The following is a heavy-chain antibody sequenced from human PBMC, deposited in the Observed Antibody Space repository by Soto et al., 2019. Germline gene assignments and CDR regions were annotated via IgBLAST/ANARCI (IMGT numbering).Heavy chain of an antibody. CDR3: ARDLGGVAGTHIYYYGMDV. D-gene: IGHD6-19*01. Sequence: LRLSCAASGFTFSSYGMHWVRQAPGKGLEWVAVIWYDGSNKYYADSVKGRFTISRDNSKNTLYLQMNSLRAEDTAVYYCARDLGGVAGTHIYYYGMDVWGQGTTVTAP. CDR1: GFTFSSYG. V-gene: IGHV3-33*01. CDR2: IWYDGSNK. J-gene: IGHJ6*02.